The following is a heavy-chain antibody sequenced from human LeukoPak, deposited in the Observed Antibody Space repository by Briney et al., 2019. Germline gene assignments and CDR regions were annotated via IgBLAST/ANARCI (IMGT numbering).Heavy chain of an antibody. V-gene: IGHV3-72*01. CDR1: GFTFSDHY. D-gene: IGHD5-18*01. J-gene: IGHJ4*02. CDR3: ARVGVERYSYGHGSFFDY. CDR2: TRNKANSYTT. Sequence: GGSLRLSCAASGFTFSDHYMDWVRQAPGKGLEWVGRTRNKANSYTTEYAASVKGRFTISRDDSKDSLYLQMNSLKTEDTAVYYCARVGVERYSYGHGSFFDYWGQGTLVTVSS.